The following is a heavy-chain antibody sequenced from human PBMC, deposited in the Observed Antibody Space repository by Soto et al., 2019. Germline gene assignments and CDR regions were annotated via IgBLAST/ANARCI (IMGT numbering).Heavy chain of an antibody. Sequence: GGSLRLSCAASGFPFDAFAMHWVRQAPGKGLEWVSLISWDGGTTFYADSVKGRFTVSRDNSNKSLFLQMNNLRVEDTALYYCARDAPRYCSSSRCSTGFDPCGQGTLVTVSS. V-gene: IGHV3-43D*04. J-gene: IGHJ5*02. CDR3: ARDAPRYCSSSRCSTGFDP. CDR2: ISWDGGTT. CDR1: GFPFDAFA. D-gene: IGHD6-13*01.